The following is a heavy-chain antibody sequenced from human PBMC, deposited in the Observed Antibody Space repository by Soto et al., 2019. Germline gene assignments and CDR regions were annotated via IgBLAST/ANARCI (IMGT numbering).Heavy chain of an antibody. V-gene: IGHV1-69*06. CDR1: GGTFSSYA. CDR2: IIPIFGTA. Sequence: ASVKVSCKASGGTFSSYAISWVRQAPGQGLEWMGGIIPIFGTANYAQKFQGRVTITADKSTSTAYMELSSLRSEDTAVYYCARARSAYYYDSSGTRVGNYYYYYGMDVWGQGTTVTVSS. J-gene: IGHJ6*02. CDR3: ARARSAYYYDSSGTRVGNYYYYYGMDV. D-gene: IGHD3-22*01.